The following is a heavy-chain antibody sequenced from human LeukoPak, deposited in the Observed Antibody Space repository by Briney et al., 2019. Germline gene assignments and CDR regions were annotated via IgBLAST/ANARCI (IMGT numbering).Heavy chain of an antibody. D-gene: IGHD3-22*01. J-gene: IGHJ4*02. V-gene: IGHV3-21*01. CDR2: ISSSSSYI. Sequence: GGSLRLSCAASGFTFSSYSMNWVRQAPGKGLEWVSSISSSSSYIYYADSVKGRFTISRDNAKNSLYLQMNSLRAEDTAVYYCAREGLRGDSSGYYYFNYYFDYWGQGTLVTVSS. CDR3: AREGLRGDSSGYYYFNYYFDY. CDR1: GFTFSSYS.